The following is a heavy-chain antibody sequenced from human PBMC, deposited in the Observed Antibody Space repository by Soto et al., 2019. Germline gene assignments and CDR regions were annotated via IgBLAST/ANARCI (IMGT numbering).Heavy chain of an antibody. V-gene: IGHV4-39*01. J-gene: IGHJ6*02. CDR3: ARRGDGYQNYYYYGMDV. CDR1: GGSISSSSYY. CDR2: IYYSGST. D-gene: IGHD5-12*01. Sequence: SETLSLTCTVSGGSISSSSYYWGWIRQPPGKGLEWIGSIYYSGSTYYNPSLKSRVTISVDTSKNQFSLKLSSVTAADTAVYYCARRGDGYQNYYYYGMDVWGQGTTVT.